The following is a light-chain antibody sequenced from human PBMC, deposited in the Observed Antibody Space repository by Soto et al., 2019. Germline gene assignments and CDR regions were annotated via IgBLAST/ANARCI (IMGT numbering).Light chain of an antibody. V-gene: IGKV3-20*01. CDR1: QSVSSSY. CDR2: GAS. CDR3: QQHGSSPRT. Sequence: EIVLTHSPGTLSLSPGERATLSCRASQSVSSSYLAWYQQKPGQAPRLLIYGASSRATGIPDRFSGSGSGTDFTLTISRLEPEDFAVYYCQQHGSSPRTFGQGTKEELK. J-gene: IGKJ1*01.